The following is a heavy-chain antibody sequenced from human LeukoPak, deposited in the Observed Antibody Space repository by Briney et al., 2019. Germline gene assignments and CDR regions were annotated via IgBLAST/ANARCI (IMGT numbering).Heavy chain of an antibody. Sequence: SETLSLTCTVSGGSISSYYWSWIRQPPGKGLEWIGYIYTSGSTNYNPSLKSRVTISVDTSKNQFSLKLSSVTAADTAVYYCARRFVGARGYFDYWGQGTLVTVSS. V-gene: IGHV4-4*09. J-gene: IGHJ4*02. CDR2: IYTSGST. D-gene: IGHD1-26*01. CDR3: ARRFVGARGYFDY. CDR1: GGSISSYY.